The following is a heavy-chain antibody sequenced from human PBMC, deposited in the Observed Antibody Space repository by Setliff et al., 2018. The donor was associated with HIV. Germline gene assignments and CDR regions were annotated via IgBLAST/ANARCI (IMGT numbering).Heavy chain of an antibody. Sequence: ASVKVSCKASGYTFTSYAMHWVRQAPGQRLEWMGWINAGNGSTKYSQNIQDRVTITRDTSASTAYMELSSLRSEDTAVYYCAINYAKLVLDAFDIWGQGTMVTV. V-gene: IGHV1-3*01. CDR3: AINYAKLVLDAFDI. D-gene: IGHD6-13*01. CDR2: INAGNGST. CDR1: GYTFTSYA. J-gene: IGHJ3*02.